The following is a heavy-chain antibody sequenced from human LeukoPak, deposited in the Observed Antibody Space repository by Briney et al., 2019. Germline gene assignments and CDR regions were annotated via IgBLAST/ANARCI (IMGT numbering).Heavy chain of an antibody. D-gene: IGHD2-2*01. CDR2: INHSGST. CDR3: RGYCSSTSCYLVAPPFDY. CDR1: GGSISGTKYY. J-gene: IGHJ4*02. Sequence: SETLSLTCTVSGGSISGTKYYWGWIRQPPGKGLEWIGEINHSGSTNYNPSLKSRVTISVDTSKNQFSLKLSSVTAADTAVYYCRGYCSSTSCYLVAPPFDYWGQGTLVTVSS. V-gene: IGHV4-39*07.